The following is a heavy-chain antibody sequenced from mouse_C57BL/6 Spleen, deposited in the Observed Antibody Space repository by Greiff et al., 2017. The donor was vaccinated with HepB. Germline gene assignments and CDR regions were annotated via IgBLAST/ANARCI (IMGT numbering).Heavy chain of an antibody. V-gene: IGHV3-6*01. CDR3: ARAYGSSWYFDV. Sequence: DVQLQESGPGLVKPSQSLSLTCSVTGYSITSGYYWNWIRQFPGNKLEWMGYISYDGSNNYNPSLKNRISITRDTSKNQFFLKLNSVTTEDTATYYCARAYGSSWYFDVWGTGTTVTVSS. D-gene: IGHD1-1*01. J-gene: IGHJ1*03. CDR1: GYSITSGYY. CDR2: ISYDGSN.